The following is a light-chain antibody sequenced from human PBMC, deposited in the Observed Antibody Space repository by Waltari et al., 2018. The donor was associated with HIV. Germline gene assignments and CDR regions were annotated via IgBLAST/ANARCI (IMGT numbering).Light chain of an antibody. CDR3: LGWDTSSDLVV. CDR2: DDS. Sequence: SYVLTQPPSVSVAPGQTARITCGGNKIGSKSVHWYQQKPGQAPVFVVYDDSDRPSGIPWRFSGSNSVNTATLTISRVEAGDEADYFCLGWDTSSDLVVFGGGTKLTVL. V-gene: IGLV3-21*02. CDR1: KIGSKS. J-gene: IGLJ2*01.